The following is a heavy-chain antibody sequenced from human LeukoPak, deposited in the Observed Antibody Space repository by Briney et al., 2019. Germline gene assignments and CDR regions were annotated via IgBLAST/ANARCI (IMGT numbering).Heavy chain of an antibody. Sequence: SEPLSLTCTVSGGSIRTNSYYWGWIRQPPGKGLEWIGSIYYSGSTYNNPSLKSRVTISVDPSKNQFSLKLNSVTAADTAVYYCARLLYDSRGYYYFDYWGQGTLVTVSS. CDR1: GGSIRTNSYY. D-gene: IGHD3-22*01. V-gene: IGHV4-39*01. CDR3: ARLLYDSRGYYYFDY. CDR2: IYYSGST. J-gene: IGHJ4*02.